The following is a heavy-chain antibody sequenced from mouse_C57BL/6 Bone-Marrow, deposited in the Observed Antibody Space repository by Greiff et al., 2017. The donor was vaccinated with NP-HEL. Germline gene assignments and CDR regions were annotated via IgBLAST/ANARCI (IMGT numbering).Heavy chain of an antibody. CDR1: GFTFSDYY. CDR3: ARALCTTVGAFDY. J-gene: IGHJ2*01. CDR2: INYDGSST. V-gene: IGHV5-16*01. Sequence: EVHLVESEGGLVQPGSSMKLSCTASGFTFSDYYMAWVRQVPEKGLEWVANINYDGSSTYYLDSLKSRFIISRDNAKNILYLQMSSLKSEDTATYYCARALCTTVGAFDYWGQGTTLTVSS. D-gene: IGHD1-1*01.